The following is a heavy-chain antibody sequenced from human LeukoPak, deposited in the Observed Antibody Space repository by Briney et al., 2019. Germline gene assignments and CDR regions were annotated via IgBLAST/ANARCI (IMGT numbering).Heavy chain of an antibody. J-gene: IGHJ3*02. Sequence: SQTLSLTCTVSGGSISSDGYYWSWIRQPPGKGLEWIGYIYYSGSTNYNPSLKSRVTISVDTSKNQFSLKLSSVTAADTAVYYCATRATQRDSSGYRAFDIWGQGTMVTVSS. CDR2: IYYSGST. D-gene: IGHD3-22*01. CDR3: ATRATQRDSSGYRAFDI. V-gene: IGHV4-61*08. CDR1: GGSISSDGYY.